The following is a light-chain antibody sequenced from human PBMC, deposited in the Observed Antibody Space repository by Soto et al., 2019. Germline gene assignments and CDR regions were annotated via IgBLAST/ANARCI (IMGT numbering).Light chain of an antibody. CDR2: DAS. CDR1: QSVSSY. J-gene: IGKJ5*01. V-gene: IGKV3-11*01. CDR3: QVRTNWSIA. Sequence: EFVLTQSPATLSLSPGERATLSCRASQSVSSYLAWYQQKPGQAPRLLIYDASNRATGIPARFSGTGSGTDFTLTINNLEPEDVAVYYCQVRTNWSIALGRGTRLEI.